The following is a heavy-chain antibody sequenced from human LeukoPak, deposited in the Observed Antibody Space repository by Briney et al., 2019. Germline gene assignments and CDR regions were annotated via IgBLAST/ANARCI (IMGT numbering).Heavy chain of an antibody. Sequence: VASVKVSCKASGGTFSSYAFSWARQAPGQGLEWMGRIIPILGMANYAQRFQGRVAITADKSTSTAYMELSSLSSEDTAVYYCVHDIVVVPAADGAFDIWGQGTMVTVSS. D-gene: IGHD2-2*01. CDR2: IIPILGMA. V-gene: IGHV1-69*04. CDR3: VHDIVVVPAADGAFDI. J-gene: IGHJ3*02. CDR1: GGTFSSYA.